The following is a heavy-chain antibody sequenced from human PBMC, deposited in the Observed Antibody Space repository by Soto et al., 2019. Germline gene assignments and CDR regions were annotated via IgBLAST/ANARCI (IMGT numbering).Heavy chain of an antibody. CDR1: GFTFSSYW. V-gene: IGHV3-7*01. CDR2: IKQDGSEK. J-gene: IGHJ1*01. D-gene: IGHD2-15*01. CDR3: ASGQYCSGGSCYSGERYFQH. Sequence: GGSLRLSCAASGFTFSSYWMSWVRQAPGKGLEWVANIKQDGSEKYYVDSVKGRFTISRDNAKNSLYLQMNSLRAEDTAVYYCASGQYCSGGSCYSGERYFQHWGQGTLVTVSS.